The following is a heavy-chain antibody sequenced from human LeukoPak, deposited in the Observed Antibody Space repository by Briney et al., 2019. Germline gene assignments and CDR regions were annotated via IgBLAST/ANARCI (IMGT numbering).Heavy chain of an antibody. Sequence: SEALSLTCTVSGGSVSSYYWSWIRQPAGEGLEWIARLYATGDTHYNPSFQSRVAMSVGTSRGQFSLRLSSVTAADTAVYYCAREPSRGNFDYWGQGILVTVSP. V-gene: IGHV4-4*07. D-gene: IGHD3-16*01. CDR1: GGSVSSYY. CDR3: AREPSRGNFDY. J-gene: IGHJ4*02. CDR2: LYATGDT.